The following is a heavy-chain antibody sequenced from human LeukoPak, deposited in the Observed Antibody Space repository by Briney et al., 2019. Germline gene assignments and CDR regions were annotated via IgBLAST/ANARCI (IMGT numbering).Heavy chain of an antibody. Sequence: GGSLRLSCAASGFTFSSYGMSWVRQAPGKGLEWVSYISSSSNTIHYAESVKGRFTISRDNAKNSLYLQMNSLRAEDTAVYYCAKVGKTENYYGSGRFSYYYYMDVWGKGTTVTISS. CDR3: AKVGKTENYYGSGRFSYYYYMDV. D-gene: IGHD3-10*01. CDR1: GFTFSSYG. CDR2: ISSSSNTI. V-gene: IGHV3-48*01. J-gene: IGHJ6*03.